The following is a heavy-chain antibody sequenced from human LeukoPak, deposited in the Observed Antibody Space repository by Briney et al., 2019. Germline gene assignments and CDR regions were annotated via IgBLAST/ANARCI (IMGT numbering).Heavy chain of an antibody. CDR1: GFTFSGYY. CDR2: VSSSGSHS. Sequence: GGSLRLSCAASGFTFSGYYMSWIRQAPGKGLEWVSYVSSSGSHSNYADSVKGRFTISRDNSKNTVYLKMNSLRAEDTAMYYCARGYDYFDYWGQGTLVTVSS. CDR3: ARGYDYFDY. V-gene: IGHV3-11*05. J-gene: IGHJ4*02. D-gene: IGHD3-16*01.